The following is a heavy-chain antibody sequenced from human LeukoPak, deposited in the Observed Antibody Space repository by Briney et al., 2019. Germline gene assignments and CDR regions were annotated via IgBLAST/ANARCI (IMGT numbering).Heavy chain of an antibody. CDR2: ISSGNSYI. D-gene: IGHD2-2*01. CDR3: ARYCSSSRCLYYYHMDV. J-gene: IGHJ6*03. V-gene: IGHV3-21*01. Sequence: PGGSLRLSCAASGFTISSYGMHWVRQAPGKGLEWVSSISSGNSYIYYADSVKGRFTISRDNAKNSLYLQMNSLRAEDTAVYYCARYCSSSRCLYYYHMDVWGKGTTVTVSS. CDR1: GFTISSYG.